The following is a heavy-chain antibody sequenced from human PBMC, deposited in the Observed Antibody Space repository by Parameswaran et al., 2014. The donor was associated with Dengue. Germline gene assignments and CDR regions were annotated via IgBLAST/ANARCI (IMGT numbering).Heavy chain of an antibody. CDR3: ARVGVVYAYDY. Sequence: WIRQPPGKGLEWIGEINHSGSTNYNPSLKSRVTISVDTSKNQFSLKLSSVTAADTAVYYCARVGVVYAYDYWGQGTLVTVSS. V-gene: IGHV4-34*01. CDR2: INHSGST. J-gene: IGHJ4*02. D-gene: IGHD2-8*02.